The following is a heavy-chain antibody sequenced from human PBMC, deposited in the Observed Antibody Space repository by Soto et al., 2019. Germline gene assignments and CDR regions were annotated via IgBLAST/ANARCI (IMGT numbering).Heavy chain of an antibody. V-gene: IGHV3-23*01. D-gene: IGHD3-9*01. CDR1: GFTFTSYG. Sequence: VGSLRLSCTASGFTFTSYGMGWVRQAPGKGLQWVSTIRGDGGQTHYTDSVKGRFSISRDNSKNTVYLQMDSLRAEDTAMYFCARDVGIDSDDFFAYWGQGTQVTVSS. J-gene: IGHJ4*02. CDR2: IRGDGGQT. CDR3: ARDVGIDSDDFFAY.